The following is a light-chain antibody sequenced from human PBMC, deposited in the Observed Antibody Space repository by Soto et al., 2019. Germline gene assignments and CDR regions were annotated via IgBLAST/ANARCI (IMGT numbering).Light chain of an antibody. V-gene: IGKV3-11*01. CDR2: DAS. CDR3: QQRGIYPLS. J-gene: IGKJ4*01. Sequence: IVLTQSPATLSLSPGERATLSCRASQRFGNYLAWYQQKPGQAPRLLVYDASNRATAVPARFSGSGSGTDFSLTISSLEPEDCVIYYCQQRGIYPLSFGRGTKVEIK. CDR1: QRFGNY.